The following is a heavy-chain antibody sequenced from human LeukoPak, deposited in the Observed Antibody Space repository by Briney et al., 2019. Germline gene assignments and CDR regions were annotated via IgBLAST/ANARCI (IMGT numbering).Heavy chain of an antibody. CDR3: AKDRTVGASYWYFDL. CDR1: GFTFSSYA. J-gene: IGHJ2*01. V-gene: IGHV3-23*01. Sequence: GGSLRLSCAASGFTFSSYAMHWVRQAPGKGLEWVSAIGTSGGSTYYADSVKGRFTISRDNSKNTLYLQMNSPRAEDTAIYYCAKDRTVGASYWYFDLWGRGTLVTVSS. CDR2: IGTSGGST. D-gene: IGHD1-26*01.